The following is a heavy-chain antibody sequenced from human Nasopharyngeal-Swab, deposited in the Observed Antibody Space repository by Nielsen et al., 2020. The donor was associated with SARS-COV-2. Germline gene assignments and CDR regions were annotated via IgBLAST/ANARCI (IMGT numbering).Heavy chain of an antibody. V-gene: IGHV5-51*01. CDR2: IYPGDSDP. CDR1: GYIFTTYW. CDR3: ARLGGSVVVTEYFDY. D-gene: IGHD2-21*02. Sequence: GESLKISCKGSGYIFTTYWIGWVRQMPGKGLEWMGIIYPGDSDPRYSPSFQGQVTISADKSINTAYLQWSSLKASDTAMYYCARLGGSVVVTEYFDYWGQGTLVTVSS. J-gene: IGHJ4*02.